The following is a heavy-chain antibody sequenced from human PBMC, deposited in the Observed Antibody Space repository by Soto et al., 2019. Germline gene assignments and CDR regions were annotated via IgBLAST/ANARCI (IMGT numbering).Heavy chain of an antibody. CDR1: GGSITSGGYY. Sequence: QVQLQESGPGLVKPSQTLSLTCTVSGGSITSGGYYWSWIRQHPGKGLEWIGHIYYSGSTYYNPYLKSRVTVPVDTSNCRAHGRVLLCVIFPIYGDYFRLLGPGNPGHRLL. J-gene: IGHJ4*02. CDR2: IYYSGST. V-gene: IGHV4-31*03. CDR3: FRL. D-gene: IGHD3-10*01.